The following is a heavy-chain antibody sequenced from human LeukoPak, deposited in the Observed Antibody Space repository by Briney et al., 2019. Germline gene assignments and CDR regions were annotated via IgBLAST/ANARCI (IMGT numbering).Heavy chain of an antibody. J-gene: IGHJ4*02. D-gene: IGHD2-2*01. CDR2: ISGNNDNP. CDR3: ARDGTSTDDY. CDR1: GYTFSNFG. V-gene: IGHV1-18*01. Sequence: ASVKVSCKTSGYTFSNFGINWVRQAPGQGLEWMGWISGNNDNPNYGQKFQGRFTVTTDSSTSTAYMELRNLTFDDTAVYYCARDGTSTDDYWGQGALVTVSS.